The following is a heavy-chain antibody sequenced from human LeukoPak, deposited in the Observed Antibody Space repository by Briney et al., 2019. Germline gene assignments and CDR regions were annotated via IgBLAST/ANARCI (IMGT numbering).Heavy chain of an antibody. Sequence: PGGSLRLSCAASGFTFRRYAMSWVRQAPGKGLEWVSAISGSGGSTYYADSVKGRFTISRDNSKNTLYLQMNSLRAEDTAVYYCAKSVVVAAYYYFDYWGQGTLVTVSS. J-gene: IGHJ4*02. V-gene: IGHV3-23*01. D-gene: IGHD2-15*01. CDR2: ISGSGGST. CDR1: GFTFRRYA. CDR3: AKSVVVAAYYYFDY.